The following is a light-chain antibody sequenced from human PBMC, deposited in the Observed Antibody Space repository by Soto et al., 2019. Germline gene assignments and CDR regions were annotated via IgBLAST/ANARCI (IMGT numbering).Light chain of an antibody. J-gene: IGKJ4*01. V-gene: IGKV3D-7*01. Sequence: PGERVTLSCRASQSVTSSFLTWYQQKPGQAPRLLIYGASTRAASIPARFSGCGSGTDFTLTISSLQPEDFATYYCQQLNSYPLTFGGGTKV. CDR1: QSVTSSF. CDR2: GAS. CDR3: QQLNSYPLT.